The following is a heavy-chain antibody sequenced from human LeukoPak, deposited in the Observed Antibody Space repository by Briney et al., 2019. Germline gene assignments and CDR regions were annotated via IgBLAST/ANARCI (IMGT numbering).Heavy chain of an antibody. CDR1: GFTFSSYG. CDR2: IRYDGINK. CDR3: ARAMPPDALDI. J-gene: IGHJ3*02. Sequence: GGSLRLSCAASGFTFSSYGMHWVHQAPGKGLEWVALIRYDGINKYYADSVKGRFTISRDNSKKTLYLQMKSLRGEDTAVYYCARAMPPDALDIWGQGTMVTVSS. D-gene: IGHD2-2*01. V-gene: IGHV3-30*02.